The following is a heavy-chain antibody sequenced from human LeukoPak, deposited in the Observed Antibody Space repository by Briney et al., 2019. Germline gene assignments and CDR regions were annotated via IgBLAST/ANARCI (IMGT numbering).Heavy chain of an antibody. CDR3: ARGGVTTIAQYDY. V-gene: IGHV4-59*01. CDR1: GGSISSYY. CDR2: IFDSGTTNYNPST. Sequence: SETLSLTCTVSGGSISSYYWSWIRQPPGKGLEWIGYIFDSGTTNYNPSTNYNPSLKSRVTVSLDTSKNHFSLKLSSVTAADTAVYFCARGGVTTIAQYDYWGQGILVTVSS. J-gene: IGHJ4*02. D-gene: IGHD2-21*02.